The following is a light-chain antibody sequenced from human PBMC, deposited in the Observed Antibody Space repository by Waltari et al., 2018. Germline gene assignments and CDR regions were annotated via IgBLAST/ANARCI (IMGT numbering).Light chain of an antibody. Sequence: QSALTQTASVSGSPGQSITISCTGTSIDVGSYNLFSWYQQHPGKVPKFMIYEGSERPSGVSNRFSGTKSGNTATLTISGLQAEDEADYYCCSYAGSNSWVFGGGTKLTVV. CDR2: EGS. J-gene: IGLJ3*02. CDR1: SIDVGSYNL. V-gene: IGLV2-23*01. CDR3: CSYAGSNSWV.